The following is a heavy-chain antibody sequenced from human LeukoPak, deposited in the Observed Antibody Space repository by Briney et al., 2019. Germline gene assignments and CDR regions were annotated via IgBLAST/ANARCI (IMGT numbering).Heavy chain of an antibody. CDR1: GGSIDSRSYY. D-gene: IGHD6-13*01. J-gene: IGHJ4*02. Sequence: ETLSLTCTVSGGSIDSRSYYWDWIRQAPGKGLEWVANIKQDGSEKYYVDSVKGRFTISRDNAKNSLYLQMNSLRAEDTAVYYCARGTIAAAGYYYFDYWGQGTQVTVSS. CDR2: IKQDGSEK. CDR3: ARGTIAAAGYYYFDY. V-gene: IGHV3-7*04.